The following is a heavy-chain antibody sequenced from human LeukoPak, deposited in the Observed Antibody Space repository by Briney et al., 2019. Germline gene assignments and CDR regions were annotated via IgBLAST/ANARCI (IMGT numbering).Heavy chain of an antibody. D-gene: IGHD3-22*01. J-gene: IGHJ5*02. CDR3: AKDLRAGYYHGSDYDRSP. CDR2: DSGGGDYT. Sequence: GGSLRLSCAASGFTFSTYAISWVRQTPGKGLEWVSADSGGGDYTYYADSVRGRFTISRDHSKNTVFLQMHSLRAEDTAVYYCAKDLRAGYYHGSDYDRSPWGQGTLVSVSS. V-gene: IGHV3-23*01. CDR1: GFTFSTYA.